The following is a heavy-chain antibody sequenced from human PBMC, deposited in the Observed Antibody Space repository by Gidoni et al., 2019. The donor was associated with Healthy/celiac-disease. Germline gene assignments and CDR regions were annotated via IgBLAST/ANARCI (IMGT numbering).Heavy chain of an antibody. CDR3: ARDRMWGLPQLMAFDI. J-gene: IGHJ3*02. V-gene: IGHV4-59*01. D-gene: IGHD1-26*01. CDR2: IYDSRST. CDR1: GCSIRCYY. Sequence: VQLQESGPGLVTPSAPLPLSCTDPGCSIRCYYSSWIRPPPGKGLEWIGYIYDSRSTNHNTSLKSRVTISVNTSKNQFSLKLSSVTAADTAVYYCARDRMWGLPQLMAFDIWGQGTMVTVSS.